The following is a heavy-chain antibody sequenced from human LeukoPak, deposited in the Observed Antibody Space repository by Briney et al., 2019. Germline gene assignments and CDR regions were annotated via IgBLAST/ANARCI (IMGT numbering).Heavy chain of an antibody. J-gene: IGHJ4*02. Sequence: SETLSLTCTVSGGSISSASYYWGWIRQPPGKGLEWIGIIYYSGSTYYKPSLKSRVTISVDTSKNQFSLKLTSVTAADTAVYYCARQVRGYCSSTSCHTDYWGQGTLVTVSS. CDR1: GGSISSASYY. V-gene: IGHV4-39*01. CDR2: IYYSGST. D-gene: IGHD2-2*01. CDR3: ARQVRGYCSSTSCHTDY.